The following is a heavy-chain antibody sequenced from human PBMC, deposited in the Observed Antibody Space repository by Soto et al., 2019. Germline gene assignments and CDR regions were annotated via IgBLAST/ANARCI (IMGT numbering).Heavy chain of an antibody. V-gene: IGHV3-30*18. CDR2: ISYDGSNK. CDR1: GFTFSSYG. J-gene: IGHJ6*02. Sequence: PGGSLRLSCAASGFTFSSYGMHWVRQAPGKGLEWVAVISYDGSNKCYADSVKGRFTISRDNSKNTLYLQMNSLRAEDTAVYHCAKKVVPAAIHYYYGMDVWGQGTTVTVSS. CDR3: AKKVVPAAIHYYYGMDV. D-gene: IGHD2-2*01.